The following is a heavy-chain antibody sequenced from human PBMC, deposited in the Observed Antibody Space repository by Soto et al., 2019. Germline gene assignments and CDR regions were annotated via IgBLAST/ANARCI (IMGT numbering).Heavy chain of an antibody. Sequence: SVKVSSKASGGTFSSSAISWVRRAGGQGVEWMRGIIPIFGTANYAQNFQGRVTITADESTSTAYMELSSLRSEDTAVYYCARSPPPLVATIITWFDPWGQGTLVTVSS. J-gene: IGHJ5*02. V-gene: IGHV1-69*13. CDR3: ARSPPPLVATIITWFDP. CDR1: GGTFSSSA. CDR2: IIPIFGTA. D-gene: IGHD5-12*01.